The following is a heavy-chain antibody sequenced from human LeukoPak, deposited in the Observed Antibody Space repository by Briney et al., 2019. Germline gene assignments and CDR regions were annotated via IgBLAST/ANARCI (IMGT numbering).Heavy chain of an antibody. J-gene: IGHJ4*02. Sequence: PSETLSLTCTVSGGSISSSSYYWGWIRQPPGKGLEWIGSIYYSGSTYYNPSLKSRVTISVDTSKNQFSLKLSSVTATDTAGYFCARGGPSGSGWFLDYWGQGTLVTVSS. CDR3: ARGGPSGSGWFLDY. CDR2: IYYSGST. V-gene: IGHV4-39*07. D-gene: IGHD6-19*01. CDR1: GGSISSSSYY.